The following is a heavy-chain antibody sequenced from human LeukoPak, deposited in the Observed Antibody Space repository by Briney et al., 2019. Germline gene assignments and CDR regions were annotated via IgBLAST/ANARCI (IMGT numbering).Heavy chain of an antibody. D-gene: IGHD5-18*01. V-gene: IGHV4-34*01. CDR1: GGSFSGYY. CDR3: ARGGYSYGSYY. CDR2: INHSGST. J-gene: IGHJ4*02. Sequence: PSETLSLTCAVYGGSFSGYYWSWIRQPPGMGLEWIGEINHSGSTNDNPSLKSRVTISVDTSKNQFSLKLSSVTAADTAVYYCARGGYSYGSYYWGQGTLVTVSS.